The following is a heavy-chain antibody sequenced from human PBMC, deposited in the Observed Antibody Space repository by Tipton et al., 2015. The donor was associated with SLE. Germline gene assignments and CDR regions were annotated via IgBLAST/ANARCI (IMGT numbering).Heavy chain of an antibody. V-gene: IGHV3-20*04. CDR2: INWSGGSV. CDR3: ATDLRSGGYTYYYYGMDV. D-gene: IGHD5-18*01. Sequence: SLRLSCAASGFTFDDYGMSWVRQAPGKGLEWVSGINWSGGSVGYADSLKGRFTISRDNAKNFLYLQMNSLRAEDTALYYCATDLRSGGYTYYYYGMDVWGQGTTVTVSS. CDR1: GFTFDDYG. J-gene: IGHJ6*02.